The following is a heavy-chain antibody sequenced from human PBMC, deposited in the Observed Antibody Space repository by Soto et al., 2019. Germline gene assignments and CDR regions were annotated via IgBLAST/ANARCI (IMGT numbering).Heavy chain of an antibody. CDR3: ARVDRRQQLFDY. V-gene: IGHV4-61*01. J-gene: IGHJ4*02. Sequence: SETLSLTCTVSSGSVSSGSYYWSWIRQPPGKGLEWIGYIYYSGSTNYNPSLKSRVTISVDTSKNQFSLKLSSVTAADTAVYYCARVDRRQQLFDYWGQGTLVTVSS. CDR1: SGSVSSGSYY. CDR2: IYYSGST. D-gene: IGHD6-13*01.